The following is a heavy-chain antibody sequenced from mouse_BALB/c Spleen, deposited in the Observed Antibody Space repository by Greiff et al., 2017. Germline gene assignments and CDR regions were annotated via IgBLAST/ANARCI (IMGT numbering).Heavy chain of an antibody. CDR3: ARGDYGSSRFAY. CDR2: ISSGSSTI. V-gene: IGHV5-17*02. J-gene: IGHJ3*01. Sequence: EVKLMESGGGLVQPGGSRKLSCAASGFTFSSFGMHWVRQAPEKGLEWVAYISSGSSTIYYADTVKGRFTISRDNPKNTLFLQMTSLRSEDTAMYYCARGDYGSSRFAYWGQGTLVTVSA. CDR1: GFTFSSFG. D-gene: IGHD1-1*01.